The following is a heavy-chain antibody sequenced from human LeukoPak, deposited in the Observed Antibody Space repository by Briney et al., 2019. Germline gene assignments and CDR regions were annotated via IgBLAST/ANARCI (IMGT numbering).Heavy chain of an antibody. Sequence: SVKVSCKASGGTLSNYAISWVRQAPGQGLEWMGGIIPIFGTTNYAQKFQGRVTITADKSTTTAYMELSSLRSDDTAVYYCARDRWPVTRIHYYYSMDVWGKGTTVTVSS. V-gene: IGHV1-69*06. CDR2: IIPIFGTT. CDR1: GGTLSNYA. CDR3: ARDRWPVTRIHYYYSMDV. J-gene: IGHJ6*03. D-gene: IGHD4-17*01.